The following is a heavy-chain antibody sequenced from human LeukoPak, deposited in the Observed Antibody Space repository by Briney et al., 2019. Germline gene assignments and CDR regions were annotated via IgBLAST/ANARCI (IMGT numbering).Heavy chain of an antibody. Sequence: GGSLRLSCAASGFTFSSYWMHWVRQAPGKGLVWVSRINTDGSSTSYADSVKGRFTISRDNAKNTLYLQMNSLRAEDTAVYYCARAAIFWSGYPIDYWGQGTLVTVSS. V-gene: IGHV3-74*01. J-gene: IGHJ4*02. CDR2: INTDGSST. D-gene: IGHD3-3*01. CDR3: ARAAIFWSGYPIDY. CDR1: GFTFSSYW.